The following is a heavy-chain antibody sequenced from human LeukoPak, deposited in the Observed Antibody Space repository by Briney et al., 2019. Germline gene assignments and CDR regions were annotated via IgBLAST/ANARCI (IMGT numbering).Heavy chain of an antibody. CDR2: IYPGDSDT. Sequence: GESLKISCKGSGYSFTSYWIGWVRQMPGKGLEWMGIIYPGDSDTRYSPSFQGQVTISADKSISTAYLQWSSLKASDTAMYYCARHVSFGAAAKDFDYYYYGMDVWGQGTTVTVSS. CDR1: GYSFTSYW. J-gene: IGHJ6*02. V-gene: IGHV5-51*01. CDR3: ARHVSFGAAAKDFDYYYYGMDV. D-gene: IGHD6-13*01.